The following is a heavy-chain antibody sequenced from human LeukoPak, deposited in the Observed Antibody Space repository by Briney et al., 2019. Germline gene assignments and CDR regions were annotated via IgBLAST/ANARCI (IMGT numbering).Heavy chain of an antibody. CDR2: IIRIFGTA. Sequence: SVKVSCKASGGTFSSYAISWVRQAPGQGLEWMGGIIRIFGTANYAQKFQGRVTITADKSTSTAYMELSSLRSEDTAVYYCARDKAKTYYYDSSDHGDYWGQGTLVTVSS. CDR3: ARDKAKTYYYDSSDHGDY. J-gene: IGHJ4*02. D-gene: IGHD3-22*01. V-gene: IGHV1-69*06. CDR1: GGTFSSYA.